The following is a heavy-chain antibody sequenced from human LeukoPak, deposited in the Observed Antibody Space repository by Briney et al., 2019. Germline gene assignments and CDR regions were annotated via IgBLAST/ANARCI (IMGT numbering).Heavy chain of an antibody. CDR3: AREPGPGAFDI. CDR2: IYYSGST. Sequence: SETLSLTCTVSGGSISSRSYYWGWIRQPPGKGLEWIGYIYYSGSTYCNPSLKSRVTISVDTSKNQFSLKLSSVTAADTAVYYCAREPGPGAFDIWGQGTMVTVSS. D-gene: IGHD1-14*01. V-gene: IGHV4-30-4*08. J-gene: IGHJ3*02. CDR1: GGSISSRSYY.